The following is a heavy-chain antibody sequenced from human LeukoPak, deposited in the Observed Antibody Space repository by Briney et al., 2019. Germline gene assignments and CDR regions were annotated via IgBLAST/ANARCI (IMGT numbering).Heavy chain of an antibody. D-gene: IGHD1-7*01. V-gene: IGHV4-38-2*02. CDR2: IFTSGAT. Sequence: SETLSLTCTVSGYSISSGYYWGWIRQPPGKGLEWIGRIFTSGATFYNPSLKSRVSMSLDASKKQFSLKLNFVTAADTAVYYCARVYWNYDGLAWFDPWGRGTLVTVSS. CDR3: ARVYWNYDGLAWFDP. J-gene: IGHJ5*02. CDR1: GYSISSGYY.